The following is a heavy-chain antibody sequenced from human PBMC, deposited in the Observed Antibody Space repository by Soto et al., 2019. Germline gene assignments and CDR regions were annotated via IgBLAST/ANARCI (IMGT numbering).Heavy chain of an antibody. V-gene: IGHV1-3*01. CDR1: GYTFTSYA. J-gene: IGHJ4*02. D-gene: IGHD4-17*01. Sequence: ASVKVSCKASGYTFTSYAMHWVRQAPGQRLEWMGWINAGNGNTKYSQKFQGRVTITRDTSASTAYMELSSLRSEDTAVYYRARDYGGNSGPPNYWGQGTLVTVSS. CDR3: ARDYGGNSGPPNY. CDR2: INAGNGNT.